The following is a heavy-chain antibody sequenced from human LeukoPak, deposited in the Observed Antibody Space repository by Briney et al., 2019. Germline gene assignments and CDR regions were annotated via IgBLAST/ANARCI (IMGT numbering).Heavy chain of an antibody. CDR3: ARVYYSGTYFSQNYFDY. J-gene: IGHJ4*02. CDR2: MNPNSGNT. CDR1: GYTFTSYD. D-gene: IGHD1-26*01. Sequence: ASVKVSCKASGYTFTSYDISWVRQATGQGLEWMGRMNPNSGNTDYAQKFQGRVTMTRNTSISIAYMELSSLRSDDTAVYYCARVYYSGTYFSQNYFDYWGQGTLATVSS. V-gene: IGHV1-8*01.